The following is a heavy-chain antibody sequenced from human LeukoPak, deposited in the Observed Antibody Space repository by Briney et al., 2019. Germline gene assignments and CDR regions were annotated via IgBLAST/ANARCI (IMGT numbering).Heavy chain of an antibody. Sequence: SGGSLRLSCAASGFTFSSYAMHWVRQAPGKGLEWVALISYDGSNKYYADSVKGRFTISRDNSKNTLYLQMNSLRAEDTAVYYCARDIGYCSGGSCYDFDYWGQGTLVTVSS. CDR3: ARDIGYCSGGSCYDFDY. CDR1: GFTFSSYA. CDR2: ISYDGSNK. D-gene: IGHD2-15*01. V-gene: IGHV3-30-3*01. J-gene: IGHJ4*02.